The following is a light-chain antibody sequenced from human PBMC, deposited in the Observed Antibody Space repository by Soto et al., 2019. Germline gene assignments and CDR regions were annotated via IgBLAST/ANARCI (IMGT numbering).Light chain of an antibody. Sequence: DIQMTQSPSSLSASVGDRVTITCQASQDITNYLNWYQQKPGKAPKLLIYDASNLETGVPSRFSGSGSGTDFTFTIRSLQPADSATYYCQQYDTLPLTFGPGTKVDIK. J-gene: IGKJ3*01. CDR1: QDITNY. CDR2: DAS. V-gene: IGKV1-33*01. CDR3: QQYDTLPLT.